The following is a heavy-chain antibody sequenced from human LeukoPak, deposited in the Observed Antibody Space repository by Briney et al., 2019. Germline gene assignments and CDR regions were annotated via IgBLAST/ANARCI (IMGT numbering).Heavy chain of an antibody. CDR2: IIPILGIA. J-gene: IGHJ4*02. D-gene: IGHD6-6*01. V-gene: IGHV1-69*04. CDR3: APEQISIAARPPFDY. CDR1: GGTFSSYA. Sequence: ASVKVSCKASGGTFSSYAISWVRKAPGQGLEWMGRIIPILGIANYAQKFQGRVTITADKSTSTAYMELSSLRSEDTAVYYCAPEQISIAARPPFDYWGQGTLVTVSS.